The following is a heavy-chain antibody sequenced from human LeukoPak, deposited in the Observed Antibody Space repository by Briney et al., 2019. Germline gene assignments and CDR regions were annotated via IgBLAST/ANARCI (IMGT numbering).Heavy chain of an antibody. Sequence: GGSLRLSCAASGFTFSSYEMHWVRQAPGTGLEWISYITSSAGTIYYADSMKGRFTISRDNTKSSLYLQMNSLRVEDTADYYCARVHRNTAMVDIDYWGQGTLVTVSS. J-gene: IGHJ4*02. CDR1: GFTFSSYE. V-gene: IGHV3-48*03. CDR2: ITSSAGTI. CDR3: ARVHRNTAMVDIDY. D-gene: IGHD5-18*01.